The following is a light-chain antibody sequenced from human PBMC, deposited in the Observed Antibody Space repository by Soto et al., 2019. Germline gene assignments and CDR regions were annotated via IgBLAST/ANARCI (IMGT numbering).Light chain of an antibody. CDR2: EVT. CDR3: SSYTTSNTYV. V-gene: IGLV2-18*02. J-gene: IGLJ1*01. CDR1: RSDIGSSNS. Sequence: QSALTQPPSVSGSPGQSVTISCTGVRSDIGSSNSVSWYQQVPGTVPKLMIFEVTKRPSGVPDRFSGSKSGNTASLTISGLRAEDVADYYCSSYTTSNTYVFGTGTKVTVL.